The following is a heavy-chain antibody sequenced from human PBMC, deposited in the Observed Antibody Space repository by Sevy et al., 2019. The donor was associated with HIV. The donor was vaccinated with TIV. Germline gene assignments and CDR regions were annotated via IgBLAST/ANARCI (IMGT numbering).Heavy chain of an antibody. Sequence: SETLSLTCAVHGGSFDGYYWTWIRQPQPPGKGLEWLGEILHSGGTNYNPSLKSRVTISVDTSKNQFSLKMTSLTAADTAMYYCARGLGMVRGDFDYWAQRTLVTVSS. J-gene: IGHJ4*02. D-gene: IGHD3-10*01. CDR3: ARGLGMVRGDFDY. CDR2: ILHSGGT. V-gene: IGHV4-34*01. CDR1: GGSFDGYY.